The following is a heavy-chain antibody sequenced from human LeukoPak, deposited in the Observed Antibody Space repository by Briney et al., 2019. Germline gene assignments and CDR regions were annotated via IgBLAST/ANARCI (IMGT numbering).Heavy chain of an antibody. V-gene: IGHV1-2*02. CDR1: GYTFTGYY. CDR2: INPNSGGT. D-gene: IGHD4-17*01. Sequence: ASVKVSCKASGYTFTGYYMHWVRPAPGQGLEWMGWINPNSGGTNYAQKFQGRVTMTRDTSIGTAYMELSRLRSDDTAVYYCARKAGPTVTSDTKLDPWGQGTLVTVSS. J-gene: IGHJ5*02. CDR3: ARKAGPTVTSDTKLDP.